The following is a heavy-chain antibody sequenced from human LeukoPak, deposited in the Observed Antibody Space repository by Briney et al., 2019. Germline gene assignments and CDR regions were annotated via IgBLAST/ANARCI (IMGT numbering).Heavy chain of an antibody. CDR3: ARLADYDSSGYFDY. CDR1: GFAFSSYS. CDR2: IRQDGSEK. J-gene: IGHJ4*02. Sequence: GGSLRLSCAASGFAFSSYSMIWVRQAPGKGLEWVANIRQDGSEKYYVASVRGRFTISRDNAKNSLYLQMNSLRGEDTAVYYCARLADYDSSGYFDYWGQGTLVTVSS. V-gene: IGHV3-7*01. D-gene: IGHD3-22*01.